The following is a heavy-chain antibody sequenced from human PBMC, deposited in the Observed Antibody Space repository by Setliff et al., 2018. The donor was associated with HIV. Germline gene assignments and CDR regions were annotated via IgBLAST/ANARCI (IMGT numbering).Heavy chain of an antibody. CDR2: INSDGTSP. D-gene: IGHD6-19*01. V-gene: IGHV3-74*01. J-gene: IGHJ4*02. CDR1: GFTFGSHW. Sequence: PGGSLRLSCVGSGFTFGSHWMHWVRQSPGKGLVWISRINSDGTSPWYADSVKGRFTISRDNVKKTLYLQMNSLRVEDTAIYYCARRQGSGWHFDYWGQGTLVTVSS. CDR3: ARRQGSGWHFDY.